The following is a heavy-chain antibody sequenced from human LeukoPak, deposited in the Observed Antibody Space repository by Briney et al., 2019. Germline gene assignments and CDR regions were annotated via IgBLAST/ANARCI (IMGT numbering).Heavy chain of an antibody. CDR1: GGSISSYY. D-gene: IGHD2-21*02. Sequence: SETLSLTCTVSGGSISSYYWSWIRQPPGKGLEWIGYIYYSGSTNYNPSLKSRVTISVDTSKNQFSLKLSSVTAADTAVYYCARDTTYCGGDCYGIDAFDIWGQGTMVTVSS. V-gene: IGHV4-59*01. CDR2: IYYSGST. J-gene: IGHJ3*02. CDR3: ARDTTYCGGDCYGIDAFDI.